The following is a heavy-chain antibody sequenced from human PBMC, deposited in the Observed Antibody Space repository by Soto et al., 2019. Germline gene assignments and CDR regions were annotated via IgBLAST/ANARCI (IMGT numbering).Heavy chain of an antibody. CDR1: RFTFDNYV. CDR3: TKGWLDY. CDR2: ISDSGGST. D-gene: IGHD2-15*01. V-gene: IGHV3-23*01. Sequence: EVYLLDSGGGLVQPGGSLRVSCVASRFTFDNYVMSWVRQAPGKGLEWVSSISDSGGSTYYADSVKGRFTISRDNSKNTLHLQMNSLRAEDTAVYCCTKGWLDYWGQGTLVTVSS. J-gene: IGHJ4*02.